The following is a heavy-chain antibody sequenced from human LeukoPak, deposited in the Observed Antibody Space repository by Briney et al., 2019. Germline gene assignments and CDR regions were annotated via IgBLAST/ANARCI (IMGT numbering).Heavy chain of an antibody. D-gene: IGHD3-10*01. CDR2: IIPIFGTA. V-gene: IGHV1-69*13. Sequence: GASVKVSCKASGYTFTSYGISWVRQAPGQGLEWVGGIIPIFGTANYAQKFQGRVTITADESTSTAYMELSSLRSEDTAVYYCARATMVRGSNWFDPWGQGTLVTVSS. CDR1: GYTFTSYG. J-gene: IGHJ5*02. CDR3: ARATMVRGSNWFDP.